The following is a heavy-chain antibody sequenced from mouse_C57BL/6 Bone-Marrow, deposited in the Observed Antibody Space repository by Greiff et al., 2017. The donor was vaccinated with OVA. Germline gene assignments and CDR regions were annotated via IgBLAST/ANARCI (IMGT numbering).Heavy chain of an antibody. D-gene: IGHD3-2*02. V-gene: IGHV1-81*01. CDR3: ARTPGYLYYYAMDY. CDR2: IYPRSGNT. CDR1: GYTFTSYG. J-gene: IGHJ4*01. Sequence: QVHVKQSGAELARPGASVKLSCKASGYTFTSYGISWVKQRTGQGLEWIGEIYPRSGNTYYNEKSKGKATLTADKSSSTAYMELRSLTSEDSAVYFCARTPGYLYYYAMDYWGQGTSVTVSS.